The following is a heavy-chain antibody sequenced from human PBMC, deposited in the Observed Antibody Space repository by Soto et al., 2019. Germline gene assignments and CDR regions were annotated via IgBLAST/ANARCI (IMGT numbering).Heavy chain of an antibody. D-gene: IGHD2-2*02. CDR2: ISSSSSYI. CDR1: GFTFSSYS. J-gene: IGHJ6*02. Sequence: GGSLRLSCAASGFTFSSYSMNWVRQAPGKGLEWVSSISSSSSYIYYADSVKGRFTISRDNAKNSLYLQMNSLRAEDTAVYYCARGSAVCSSTSCYTGTSNYYYGMDVWGQGTTVTAP. V-gene: IGHV3-21*01. CDR3: ARGSAVCSSTSCYTGTSNYYYGMDV.